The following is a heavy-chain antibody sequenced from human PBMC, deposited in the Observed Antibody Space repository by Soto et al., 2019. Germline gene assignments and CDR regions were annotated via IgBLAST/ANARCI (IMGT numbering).Heavy chain of an antibody. J-gene: IGHJ5*02. Sequence: PSETLSLTCSVSGGSIRSGGYYWSWILQHPGKGLEWIGYIYYSGSTYYNPSLKSRVTISVDTSKNQFSLKLSSVTAADTAVYYCAVYSGYDPHWFDPWGQGTLVTVSS. CDR2: IYYSGST. D-gene: IGHD5-12*01. CDR3: AVYSGYDPHWFDP. V-gene: IGHV4-31*02. CDR1: GGSIRSGGYY.